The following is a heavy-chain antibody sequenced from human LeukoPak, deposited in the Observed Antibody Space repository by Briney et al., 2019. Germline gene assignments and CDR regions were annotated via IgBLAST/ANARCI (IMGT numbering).Heavy chain of an antibody. V-gene: IGHV3-74*01. CDR2: INSDGSST. Sequence: GGSLRLSCAASGFTFSSYWMHWVRQAPGKGLVWVSRINSDGSSTSYADSVKGRFTISRDNAKNTLYLQMNSLRAEDTAVYHCARALHKKTANYYGMDVWGQGTTVTVSS. J-gene: IGHJ6*02. D-gene: IGHD5-18*01. CDR3: ARALHKKTANYYGMDV. CDR1: GFTFSSYW.